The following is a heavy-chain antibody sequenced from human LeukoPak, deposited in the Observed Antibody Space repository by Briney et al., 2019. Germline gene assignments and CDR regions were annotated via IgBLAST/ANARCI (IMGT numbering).Heavy chain of an antibody. Sequence: GGSLRLSCAASGFTFSSHSMNWVRQAPGKGLEWVSSISSSGTYIYYADSVKGRFTISRDNANNSLYLQMNSLRAEDTAVYYCARETGSQYCSGGSCYSFNYYFDYWGQGTLVTVSS. CDR2: ISSSGTYI. V-gene: IGHV3-21*01. CDR1: GFTFSSHS. D-gene: IGHD2-15*01. CDR3: ARETGSQYCSGGSCYSFNYYFDY. J-gene: IGHJ4*02.